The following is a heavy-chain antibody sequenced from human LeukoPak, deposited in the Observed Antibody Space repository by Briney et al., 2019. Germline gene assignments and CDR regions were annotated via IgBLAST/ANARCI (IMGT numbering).Heavy chain of an antibody. CDR3: ASLDTVMVNGDY. D-gene: IGHD5-18*01. J-gene: IGHJ4*02. V-gene: IGHV3-7*01. CDR1: GITFSSYW. CDR2: IKQDGSEK. Sequence: GGSLRLSCAASGITFSSYWMRWVRQAPGKGLEGGANIKQDGSEKNYVDSVRGRFTISRDNANKSLYVQMTSRSAEDTAMYYFASLDTVMVNGDYWGEGTLVTVSS.